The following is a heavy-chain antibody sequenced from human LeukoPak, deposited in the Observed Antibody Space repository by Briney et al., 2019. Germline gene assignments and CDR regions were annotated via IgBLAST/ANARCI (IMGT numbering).Heavy chain of an antibody. J-gene: IGHJ4*02. CDR1: GFTFTSYA. Sequence: GTSVKVSCKASGFTFTSYAMQWVRQARGQGLEWMGWIIVGSGNTSYAQKFQERVTITRDMSTSTAYMELSSLRSEDTAVYYCAALGDITGTAGYFDYWGQGTLVTVSS. CDR2: IIVGSGNT. D-gene: IGHD1-7*01. V-gene: IGHV1-58*02. CDR3: AALGDITGTAGYFDY.